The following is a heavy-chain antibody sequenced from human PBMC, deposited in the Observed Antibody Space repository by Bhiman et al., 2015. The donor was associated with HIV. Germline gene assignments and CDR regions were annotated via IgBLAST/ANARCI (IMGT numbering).Heavy chain of an antibody. CDR1: GFTFSSYA. CDR2: ISYDGSNK. CDR3: ARDGSMVRGVSAFDI. J-gene: IGHJ3*02. Sequence: QVQLVESGGGVVQPGRSLRLSCAASGFTFSSYAMHWVRQAPGKGLEWVAVISYDGSNKYYADSVKGRFTISRDNSKNTLYLQKNSLRAEDTAVYYCARDGSMVRGVSAFDIWGQGTMVTVSS. V-gene: IGHV3-30-3*01. D-gene: IGHD3-10*01.